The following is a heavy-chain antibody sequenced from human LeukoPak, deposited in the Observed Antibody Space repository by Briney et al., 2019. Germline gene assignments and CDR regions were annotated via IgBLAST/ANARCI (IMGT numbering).Heavy chain of an antibody. D-gene: IGHD3-22*01. CDR3: ARASDSTGYPQLPFDY. CDR1: GFTFSSYA. Sequence: PGGSLGLSCAASGFTFSSYAMSWVRQAPGKGLEWVSGFSGVGGGGSTFYADSVKGRFTISRDNSKSTLYLQMNSLRAEDTALYYCARASDSTGYPQLPFDYWGQGTLVTVSS. J-gene: IGHJ4*02. V-gene: IGHV3-23*01. CDR2: FSGVGGGGST.